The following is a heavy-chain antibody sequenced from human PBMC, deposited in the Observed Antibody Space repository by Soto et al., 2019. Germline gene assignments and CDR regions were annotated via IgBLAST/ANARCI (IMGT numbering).Heavy chain of an antibody. V-gene: IGHV5-51*01. Sequence: GESLKISCKGSGYSFTIYWIGWVRQMPGKGLEWMGIIYPGDSDTRYSPSFQGQVTISADKSISTAYLQWSSLKASDTAMYYCATDYYDSSGKYYYYGMDVWGQGTTVTVSS. CDR2: IYPGDSDT. CDR1: GYSFTIYW. J-gene: IGHJ6*02. CDR3: ATDYYDSSGKYYYYGMDV. D-gene: IGHD3-22*01.